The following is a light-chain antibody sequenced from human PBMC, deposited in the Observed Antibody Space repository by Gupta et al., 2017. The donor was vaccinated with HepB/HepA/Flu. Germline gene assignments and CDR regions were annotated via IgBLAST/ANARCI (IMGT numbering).Light chain of an antibody. J-gene: IGKJ1*01. V-gene: IGKV4-1*01. CDR3: QQDDSSPGT. CDR1: PTFLSISNNKSY. CDR2: WAS. Sequence: DIVMTQSPDSLAVSLGARATPLCKAIPTFLSISNNKSYLVWCQQKPGRPPKLLIYWASTRESGVPDPRSGSGSGTDVTLTISSRQAEDEAVYYCQQDDSSPGTFGQGTKVELK.